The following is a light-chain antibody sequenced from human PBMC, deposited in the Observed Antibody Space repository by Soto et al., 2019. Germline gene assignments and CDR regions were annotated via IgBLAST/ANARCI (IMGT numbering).Light chain of an antibody. Sequence: DIQMTQSPSTLSASVGDRVTITCRASQSISSWLAWYQQKPGKAPKLPIYKASSLESGVPSRFSGSGSGTEFTLTISSLQPDDFATYYCQQYNRLLGPGTKVDIK. V-gene: IGKV1-5*03. CDR2: KAS. CDR3: QQYNRL. J-gene: IGKJ3*01. CDR1: QSISSW.